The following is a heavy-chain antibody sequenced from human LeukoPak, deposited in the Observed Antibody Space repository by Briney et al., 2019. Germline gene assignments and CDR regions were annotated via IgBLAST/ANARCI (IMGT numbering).Heavy chain of an antibody. D-gene: IGHD3-22*01. CDR1: GVSISGYY. J-gene: IGHJ3*02. V-gene: IGHV4-59*01. CDR3: ARDLIYYDSSGYHNDAFDI. CDR2: IYYSGST. Sequence: SETLSLTCAVSGVSISGYYWSWIRQPPGQGLEWIGYIYYSGSTNYNPSLKSRVTISVDTSKNQFSLKLSSVTAADTAVYYCARDLIYYDSSGYHNDAFDIWGQGTMVTVSS.